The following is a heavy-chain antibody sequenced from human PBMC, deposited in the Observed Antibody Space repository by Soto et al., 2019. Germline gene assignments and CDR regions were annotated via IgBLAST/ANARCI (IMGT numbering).Heavy chain of an antibody. J-gene: IGHJ6*03. CDR2: IFSNDEK. V-gene: IGHV2-26*01. CDR1: GFSLSNARMG. CDR3: SRLLVAADRPQNNYYYYYYMDV. D-gene: IGHD5-12*01. Sequence: SGPTLVNPTETLTLTCTVSGFSLSNARMGVSWIRQPPGKALEWLAHIFSNDEKSYSTSLKSRLTISKDTSKSQVVLTMTNMDPLDTATYYYSRLLVAADRPQNNYYYYYYMDVWGKGTTVTVS.